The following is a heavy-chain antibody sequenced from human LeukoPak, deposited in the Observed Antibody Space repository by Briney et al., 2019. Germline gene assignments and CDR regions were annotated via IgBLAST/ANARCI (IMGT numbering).Heavy chain of an antibody. J-gene: IGHJ1*01. CDR1: GYTFTSYD. CDR3: ARRDYYDSSGYSLGYFQH. CDR2: MNPNSGNT. V-gene: IGHV1-8*01. D-gene: IGHD3-22*01. Sequence: ASVKVSCKASGYTFTSYDINWVRQATGQGLEWMGWMNPNSGNTGYAQKFQGRVTMTRNTSISTAYMELSSLRSKDTAVYYCARRDYYDSSGYSLGYFQHWVQGTLVTVSS.